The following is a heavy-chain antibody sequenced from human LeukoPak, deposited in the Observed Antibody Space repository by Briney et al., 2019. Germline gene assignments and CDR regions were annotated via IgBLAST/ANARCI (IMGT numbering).Heavy chain of an antibody. CDR1: GESVSSINGA. V-gene: IGHV6-1*01. CDR3: ARDVGTSGWYTF. J-gene: IGHJ4*02. CDR2: TYYRSKWYT. Sequence: SQTLSLTCAISGESVSSINGAWNWIRPSPSRGLEWLGRTYYRSKWYTDYAPSVKGRITINPDTSRNQYSLQLDSVTPEDSAVYYCARDVGTSGWYTFWGQGTLVTVSS. D-gene: IGHD6-19*01.